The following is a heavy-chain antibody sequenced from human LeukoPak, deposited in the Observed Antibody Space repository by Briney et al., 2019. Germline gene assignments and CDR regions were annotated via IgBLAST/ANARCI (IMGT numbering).Heavy chain of an antibody. V-gene: IGHV4-34*01. J-gene: IGHJ4*02. CDR1: GGSFSGYY. CDR2: INHSGST. CDR3: ARAVGWAVITPYYFDY. D-gene: IGHD3-22*01. Sequence: SETLSLTCAVYGGSFSGYYWSRIRQPPGKGLEWIGEINHSGSTNYNPSLKSRVTISVDTSKNHSSLKLSSVTAADTAVYYCARAVGWAVITPYYFDYWGQGTLVTVSS.